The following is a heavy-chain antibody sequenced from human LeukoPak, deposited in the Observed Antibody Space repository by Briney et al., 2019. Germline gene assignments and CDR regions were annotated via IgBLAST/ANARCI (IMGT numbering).Heavy chain of an antibody. CDR2: ISSSSAYI. Sequence: PGGSLRLSCAASGFTFSSYIMNWVRQAPGKGPEWVSSISSSSAYIYYADSVKGRFTISRDNAKSSLFLQMNSLRAEDTAVYYCARDGRFDFFDYWGQGTLVTVSS. CDR3: ARDGRFDFFDY. J-gene: IGHJ4*02. D-gene: IGHD3-10*01. V-gene: IGHV3-21*01. CDR1: GFTFSSYI.